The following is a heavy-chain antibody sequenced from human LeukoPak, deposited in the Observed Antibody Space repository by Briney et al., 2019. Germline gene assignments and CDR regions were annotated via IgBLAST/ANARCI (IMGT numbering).Heavy chain of an antibody. V-gene: IGHV3-7*01. D-gene: IGHD3-16*01. CDR3: ATEKGATASAFDF. Sequence: GGSLRLSCAASGFTFSSYWMSWVRQAPGKGLEWVANIKQDGSEKYYVDSVKGRFTISRDNAKNSLYLQMNSLRAEDTAVYYCATEKGATASAFDFWGQGTMVTVSS. CDR1: GFTFSSYW. CDR2: IKQDGSEK. J-gene: IGHJ3*01.